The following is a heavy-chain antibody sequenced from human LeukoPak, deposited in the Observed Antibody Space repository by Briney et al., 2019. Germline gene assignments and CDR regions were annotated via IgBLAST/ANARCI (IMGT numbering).Heavy chain of an antibody. D-gene: IGHD3-10*01. Sequence: PSETLSLTRTVSGGSISSYYWSWIRQPPGKGLEWIGYIYYSGSTNYNPSLKSRVTISVDTSKNQFSLTLSSVTAADTTVYYCARGRIGWFDPWGQGTLVTVSS. CDR2: IYYSGST. V-gene: IGHV4-59*01. J-gene: IGHJ5*02. CDR1: GGSISSYY. CDR3: ARGRIGWFDP.